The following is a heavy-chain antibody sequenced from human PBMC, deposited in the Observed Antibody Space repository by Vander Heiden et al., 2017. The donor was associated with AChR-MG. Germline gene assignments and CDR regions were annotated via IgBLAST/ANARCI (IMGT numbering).Heavy chain of an antibody. V-gene: IGHV4-61*01. J-gene: IGHJ4*02. Sequence: QVQLQESGPGLVKPSEPLSLTCTVSGGSVSSGSYYWSVIRQPPGKGLEWIGYIYYSGSANDNPSLKGRVSISVDTAKNQFSLRMTSVTAADTAVYHGVGSPNQYYIDYWGRVTLVTVSS. CDR3: VGSPNQYYIDY. D-gene: IGHD3-10*01. CDR1: GGSVSSGSYY. CDR2: IYYSGSA.